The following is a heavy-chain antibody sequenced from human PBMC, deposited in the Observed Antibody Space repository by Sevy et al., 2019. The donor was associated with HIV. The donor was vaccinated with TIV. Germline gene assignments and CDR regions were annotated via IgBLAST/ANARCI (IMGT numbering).Heavy chain of an antibody. CDR2: INLYGLIT. CDR3: AGGSRGVVTN. CDR1: GFTFNIHW. D-gene: IGHD3-10*01. V-gene: IGHV3-74*01. J-gene: IGHJ4*02. Sequence: GGSLRLSCVASGFTFNIHWMHWVRQVPGKGLVWVSRINLYGLITNYADSVTGRFTISSDNAKNNVYLQMNSLRVDYTAVYYCAGGSRGVVTNWGQGTLVTVSS.